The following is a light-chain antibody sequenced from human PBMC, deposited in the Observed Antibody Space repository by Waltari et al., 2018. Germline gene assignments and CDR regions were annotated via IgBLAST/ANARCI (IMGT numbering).Light chain of an antibody. V-gene: IGLV2-8*01. CDR1: SSDVGSYTS. J-gene: IGLJ3*02. CDR3: SSKGGSNNLV. Sequence: QSALTQPPSASGSPGQSVTISCTGTSSDVGSYTSVSWFQQHPGKAPKLIIYEVSKRPSGVPRRFSGSKAGNTASLTVSGLQAEDEADYYCSSKGGSNNLVFGGGTKLTVL. CDR2: EVS.